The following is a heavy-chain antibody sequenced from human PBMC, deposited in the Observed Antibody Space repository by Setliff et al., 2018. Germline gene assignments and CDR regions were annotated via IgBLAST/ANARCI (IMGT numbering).Heavy chain of an antibody. CDR2: INTGGGSS. CDR3: ARRPIALAGYRKGAFDI. V-gene: IGHV1-46*01. Sequence: VKVSCKASGYSFTTYYMHWVRQAPGQGLEWMGTINTGGGSSSYTEKFQGRVTMTRDTSTTTFYLEMNSLTSEDTAVYYCARRPIALAGYRKGAFDIWGQGTMVTVSS. CDR1: GYSFTTYY. J-gene: IGHJ3*02. D-gene: IGHD6-19*01.